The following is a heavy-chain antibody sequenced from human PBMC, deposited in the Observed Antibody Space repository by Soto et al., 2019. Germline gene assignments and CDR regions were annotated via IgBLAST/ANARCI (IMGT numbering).Heavy chain of an antibody. CDR3: ARSYYYDSSGSPSIDY. CDR1: GGSFSGYY. Sequence: SETLSLTCAVYGGSFSGYYWSWIRQPPGKGLEWIGEINHSGSTNYNPSLKSRVTISVDTSKNQFSLKLSSVTAADTAVYYCARSYYYDSSGSPSIDYWGQGTLVTVSS. J-gene: IGHJ4*02. D-gene: IGHD3-22*01. V-gene: IGHV4-34*01. CDR2: INHSGST.